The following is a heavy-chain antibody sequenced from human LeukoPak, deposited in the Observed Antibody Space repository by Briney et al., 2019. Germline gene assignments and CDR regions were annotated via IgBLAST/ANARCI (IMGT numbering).Heavy chain of an antibody. CDR2: INPNHGDT. J-gene: IGHJ5*02. CDR3: ARDLKRSRARWENLGFDP. D-gene: IGHD1-26*01. CDR1: GYTFTGYY. Sequence: ASVKVSCKASGYTFTGYYMHWVRQAPGQGLEWMGWINPNHGDTNYAQKFQDRVSMTRDTSISTAYMHLSRLRSDDTAVYYCARDLKRSRARWENLGFDPWGQGTLVTVSS. V-gene: IGHV1-2*02.